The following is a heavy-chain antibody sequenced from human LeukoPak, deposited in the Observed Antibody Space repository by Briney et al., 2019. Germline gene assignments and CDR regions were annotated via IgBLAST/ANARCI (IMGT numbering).Heavy chain of an antibody. CDR1: GFTFSSYA. J-gene: IGHJ4*02. D-gene: IGHD3-16*01. Sequence: GGSLTLSCVASGFTFSSYAMSWVRETPARGVEWVSSLRGNGDAFYADSVKGRFTLSRDESRNRVYLQLIKPTLQDTAIYYCAKASWVSTADAVLWGQGTVVTVSS. CDR3: AKASWVSTADAVL. CDR2: LRGNGDA. V-gene: IGHV3-23*01.